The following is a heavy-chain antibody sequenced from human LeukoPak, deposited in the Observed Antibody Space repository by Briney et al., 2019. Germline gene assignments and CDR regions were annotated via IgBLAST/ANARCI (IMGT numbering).Heavy chain of an antibody. D-gene: IGHD3-22*01. CDR2: IIPIFGTA. J-gene: IGHJ4*02. CDR3: ASLRGRYDSSGYYSY. CDR1: GGTFSSYA. V-gene: IGHV1-69*05. Sequence: SVKVSCKASGGTFSSYAISWVRQAPGQGLEWMGGIIPIFGTANYAQKFQGRVTITTDESTSTAYMELSSLRSEETAVYYCASLRGRYDSSGYYSYWGQGTLVTVSS.